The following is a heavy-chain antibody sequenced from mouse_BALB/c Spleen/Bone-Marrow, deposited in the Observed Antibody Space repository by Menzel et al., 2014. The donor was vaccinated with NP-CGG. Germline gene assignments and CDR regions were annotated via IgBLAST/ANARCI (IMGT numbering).Heavy chain of an antibody. V-gene: IGHV7-1*02. CDR1: GFTFSDLY. D-gene: IGHD2-1*01. CDR2: SRNKVNDYTT. J-gene: IGHJ2*01. CDR3: ARAVYGNFDY. Sequence: DVMLVESGGGLVQPGGSLRLSCATSGFTFSDLYMDWVRQPPGKRLEWIAASRNKVNDYTTEYSASVKGRFIVSRDTSQSILYLQMNALRAEDTAIYYCARAVYGNFDYWGQGTTLTVSS.